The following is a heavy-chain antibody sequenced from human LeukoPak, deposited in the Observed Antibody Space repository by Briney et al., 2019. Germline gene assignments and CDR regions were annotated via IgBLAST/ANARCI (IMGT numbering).Heavy chain of an antibody. CDR3: ARVSSSWISDAFDL. D-gene: IGHD5-12*01. CDR1: RFSFSNYE. Sequence: GGSLRLSCEAARFSFSNYEMNWVRQAPGKGLEWVSYISTSGYTIYYADSVQGRFTISRDNAENSLYLQMDSLRAEDTAVYYRARVSSSWISDAFDLWGQGTMVTVSS. J-gene: IGHJ3*01. CDR2: ISTSGYTI. V-gene: IGHV3-48*03.